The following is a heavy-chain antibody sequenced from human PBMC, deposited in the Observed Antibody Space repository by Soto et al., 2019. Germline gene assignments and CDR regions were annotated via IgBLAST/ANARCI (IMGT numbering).Heavy chain of an antibody. CDR2: MNPNSGNT. J-gene: IGHJ3*02. V-gene: IGHV1-8*01. CDR3: ARGLGRYCSGGSCYSYDAFDI. Sequence: GASVKVSCTASGYTFTSYDINWVRQATGQGLEWMGWMNPNSGNTGYAQKFQGRVTMTRNTSISTAYMELSSLRSEDTAVYYCARGLGRYCSGGSCYSYDAFDIWGQGTMVTVSS. D-gene: IGHD2-15*01. CDR1: GYTFTSYD.